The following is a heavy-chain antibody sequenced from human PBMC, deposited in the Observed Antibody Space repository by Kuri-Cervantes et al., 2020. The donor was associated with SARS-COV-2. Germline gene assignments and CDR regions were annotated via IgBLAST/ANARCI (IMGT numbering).Heavy chain of an antibody. CDR2: INPDGSYT. CDR1: GFTFSGHW. V-gene: IGHV3-74*01. J-gene: IGHJ4*02. D-gene: IGHD1-1*01. CDR3: VRDGDHWNFDY. Sequence: GESLKISCAASGFTFSGHWIHWVRQAPGKGLVWVSRINPDGSYTNNADSVKGRVTLSRDNAKNMLFLQMNSLSAEDTAVYYCVRDGDHWNFDYWGQGTLVTVSS.